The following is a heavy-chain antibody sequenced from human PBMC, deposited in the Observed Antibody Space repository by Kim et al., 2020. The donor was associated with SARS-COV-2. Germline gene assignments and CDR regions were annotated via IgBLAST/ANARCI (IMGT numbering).Heavy chain of an antibody. CDR3: AKWGIWFGELSSPPGAFDI. J-gene: IGHJ3*02. D-gene: IGHD3-10*01. Sequence: GGFLRLSCAASGFTFSSYGMHWVRQAPGKGLEWVAVISYDGSNKYYADSVKGRFTISRDNSKNTLYLQMNSLRAEDTAVYYCAKWGIWFGELSSPPGAFDIWGQGTMVTVSS. V-gene: IGHV3-30*18. CDR1: GFTFSSYG. CDR2: ISYDGSNK.